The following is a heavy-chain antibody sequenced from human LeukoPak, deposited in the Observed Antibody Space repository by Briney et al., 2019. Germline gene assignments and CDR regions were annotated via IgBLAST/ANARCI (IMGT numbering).Heavy chain of an antibody. V-gene: IGHV4-34*01. CDR1: GGSFSGYY. J-gene: IGHJ4*02. D-gene: IGHD4-17*01. CDR2: INHSGST. Sequence: SETLSLTCAVYGGSFSGYYWSWIRQPPGKGLEWIGEINHSGSTNYNPSLKSRVTISVDTSKNQFSLKLSSVTAADTAVYYCARGRRVYGDYRRGYFDYWGQGTLVTVSS. CDR3: ARGRRVYGDYRRGYFDY.